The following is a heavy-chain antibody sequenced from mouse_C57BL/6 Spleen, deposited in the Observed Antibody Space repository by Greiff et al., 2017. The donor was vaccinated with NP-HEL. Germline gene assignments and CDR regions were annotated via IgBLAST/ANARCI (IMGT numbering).Heavy chain of an antibody. CDR3: AREGLDYDGEYYFDY. Sequence: VQLKESGAELVKPGASVKLSCTASGFNIKDYYMHWVKQRTEQGLEWIGRIDPEDGETKYAPKFQGKATITADTSSNTAYLQLSSLTSEDTAVYYCAREGLDYDGEYYFDYWGQGTTLTVSS. CDR2: IDPEDGET. J-gene: IGHJ2*01. D-gene: IGHD2-4*01. CDR1: GFNIKDYY. V-gene: IGHV14-2*01.